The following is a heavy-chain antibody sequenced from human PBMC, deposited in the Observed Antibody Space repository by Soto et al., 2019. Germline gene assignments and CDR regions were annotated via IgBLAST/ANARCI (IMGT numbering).Heavy chain of an antibody. CDR2: MNPNSGNT. CDR1: GYTFTRYD. Sequence: ASVKVSCKASGYTFTRYDINWVRQATGQGLEWMGWMNPNSGNTGYAQKFQGRVTMTRNTSISTAYMELSSLRSEDTAVYYCARDRGGSGIPGRLYWYFDLCGRGTLVTVSS. J-gene: IGHJ2*01. D-gene: IGHD3-10*01. CDR3: ARDRGGSGIPGRLYWYFDL. V-gene: IGHV1-8*01.